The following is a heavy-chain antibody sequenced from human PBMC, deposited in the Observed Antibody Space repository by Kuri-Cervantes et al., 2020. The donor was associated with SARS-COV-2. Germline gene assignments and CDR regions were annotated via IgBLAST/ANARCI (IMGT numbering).Heavy chain of an antibody. CDR1: GGSTNSSSYY. V-gene: IGHV4-39*01. CDR2: IYYSGST. D-gene: IGHD3-10*01. J-gene: IGHJ5*02. Sequence: ESLKLSCTVSGGSTNSSSYYWGWIRQPPGKGLEWIGSIYYSGSTYYNPSLQSRVTISVDKSKNQVSLKLTSVTAADTAVYYCARHMEENERATNLFDPWGQGTLVTVSS. CDR3: ARHMEENERATNLFDP.